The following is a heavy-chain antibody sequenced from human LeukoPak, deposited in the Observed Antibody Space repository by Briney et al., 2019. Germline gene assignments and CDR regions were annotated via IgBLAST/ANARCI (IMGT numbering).Heavy chain of an antibody. CDR3: AREGDFWSVNHESFDY. Sequence: PGGSLRLSCAASGFTLSSYWMHWVRQAPGKGLVWVSRINSDGSRTRYADSVKGRFTISRDNAKNTLYLQMNSLRAEDTAVYYCAREGDFWSVNHESFDYWGQGTLVTVSS. CDR1: GFTLSSYW. J-gene: IGHJ4*02. CDR2: INSDGSRT. D-gene: IGHD3-3*01. V-gene: IGHV3-74*01.